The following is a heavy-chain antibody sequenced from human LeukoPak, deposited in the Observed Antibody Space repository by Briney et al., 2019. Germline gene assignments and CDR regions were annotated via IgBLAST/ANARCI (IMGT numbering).Heavy chain of an antibody. CDR3: ARDGMITFGGVIVMDY. Sequence: PGGSLRLSCAASGFTFSSYEMNWVRQAPGKGLEWVSYISSSGSTIYYANSVKGRFTISRDNAKNSLYLQMNSLRAEDTAVYYCARDGMITFGGVIVMDYWGQGTLVTVSS. CDR1: GFTFSSYE. CDR2: ISSSGSTI. J-gene: IGHJ4*02. D-gene: IGHD3-16*02. V-gene: IGHV3-48*03.